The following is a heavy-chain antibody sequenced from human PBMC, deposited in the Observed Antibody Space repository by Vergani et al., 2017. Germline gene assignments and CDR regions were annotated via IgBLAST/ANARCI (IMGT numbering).Heavy chain of an antibody. Sequence: EVQLLESGGGLVRPGGSLRLSCAASGFTFSSYAMSWVRQAPGKGLEWVSAISGSGGSTYYADSVKGRFTISRDNSKNTLYLQMNSLRAEDTAVYYCAKDQYDILTGYWYYWGQGTLVTVSS. CDR3: AKDQYDILTGYWYY. V-gene: IGHV3-23*01. J-gene: IGHJ4*02. CDR1: GFTFSSYA. D-gene: IGHD3-9*01. CDR2: ISGSGGST.